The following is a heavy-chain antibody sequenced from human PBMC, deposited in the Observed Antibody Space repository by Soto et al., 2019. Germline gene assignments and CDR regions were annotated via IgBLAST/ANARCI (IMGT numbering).Heavy chain of an antibody. CDR1: GFTFSSYA. Sequence: GGSLRLSCAASGFTFSSYAMSWVRQAPGKGLEWVSAISGSGGSTYYADSVKGRFTISRDNSKNTLYLQMNSLRAEDTAVYYCAKSGHARGYSYGYGTDVWGQGTTVTVSS. J-gene: IGHJ6*02. V-gene: IGHV3-23*01. CDR3: AKSGHARGYSYGYGTDV. D-gene: IGHD5-18*01. CDR2: ISGSGGST.